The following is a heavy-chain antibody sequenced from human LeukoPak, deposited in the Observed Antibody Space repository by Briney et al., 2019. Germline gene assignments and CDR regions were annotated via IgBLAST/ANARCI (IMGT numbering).Heavy chain of an antibody. V-gene: IGHV5-51*01. J-gene: IGHJ4*02. CDR3: ARPPSYCGGDCLFDY. CDR1: GYNFITYW. Sequence: KSGESLKISCKGSGYNFITYWIGWVRQVPGKGLEWMGIIYPGDSDTRYSPSFQGQVTISADKSISTAYLQWSSLKASDTAMYYCARPPSYCGGDCLFDYWGQGTLVTVSS. CDR2: IYPGDSDT. D-gene: IGHD2-21*02.